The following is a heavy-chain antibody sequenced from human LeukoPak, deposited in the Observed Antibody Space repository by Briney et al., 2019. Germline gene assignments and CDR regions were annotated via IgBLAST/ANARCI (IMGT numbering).Heavy chain of an antibody. Sequence: GGSLRLSCAASGFTFSSYAMSWVRQAPGKGLEWVSAISGSGGSTYYADSVKGWFTISRDNSKNTLYLQMNSLRAEDTAVYYCAKRKSGSPAMPIDYWGQGTLVTVSS. CDR2: ISGSGGST. V-gene: IGHV3-23*01. CDR1: GFTFSSYA. J-gene: IGHJ4*02. CDR3: AKRKSGSPAMPIDY. D-gene: IGHD2-2*01.